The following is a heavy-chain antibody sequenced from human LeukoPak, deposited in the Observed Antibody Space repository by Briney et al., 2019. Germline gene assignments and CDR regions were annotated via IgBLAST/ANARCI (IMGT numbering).Heavy chain of an antibody. V-gene: IGHV3-7*03. D-gene: IGHD3-16*01. J-gene: IGHJ6*02. CDR1: GFTFSSYW. CDR2: INHNGNVN. CDR3: ARGGGLDV. Sequence: GGSLRLSCAASGFTFSSYWMNWARQAPGKGLEWVASINHNGNVNYYVDSVKGRFTISRDNAKNSLYLQMSNLRAEDTAVYFWARGGGLDVWGQGATVTVSS.